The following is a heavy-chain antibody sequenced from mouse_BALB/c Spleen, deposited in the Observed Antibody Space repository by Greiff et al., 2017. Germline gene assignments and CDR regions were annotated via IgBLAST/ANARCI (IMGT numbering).Heavy chain of an antibody. CDR3: ARFITTVVAPYAMDY. J-gene: IGHJ4*01. Sequence: EVKLVESGGGLVQPGGSLKLSCAASGFTFSSYGMSWVRQTPDKRLELVATINSNGGSTYYPDSVKGRFTISRDNAKNTLYLQMSSLKSEDTAMYYCARFITTVVAPYAMDYWGQGTSVTVSS. CDR1: GFTFSSYG. CDR2: INSNGGST. D-gene: IGHD1-1*01. V-gene: IGHV5-6-3*01.